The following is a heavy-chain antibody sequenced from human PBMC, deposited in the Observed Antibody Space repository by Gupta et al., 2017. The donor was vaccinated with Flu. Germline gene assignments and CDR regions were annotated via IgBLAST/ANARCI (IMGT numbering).Heavy chain of an antibody. D-gene: IGHD3-16*01. Sequence: QEQVQQWGAGLLKPSETLSLTCAVYDWSFSGFYWSWIRQSPGKGLEWIGEINHGGSANYNPSLKSRVTISLDTSKKQFSLKLSSVTAADTAVHYCARGGLGIIMWYSDLWGRGTPVTVSS. CDR2: INHGGSA. CDR1: DWSFSGFY. V-gene: IGHV4-34*02. J-gene: IGHJ2*01. CDR3: ARGGLGIIMWYSDL.